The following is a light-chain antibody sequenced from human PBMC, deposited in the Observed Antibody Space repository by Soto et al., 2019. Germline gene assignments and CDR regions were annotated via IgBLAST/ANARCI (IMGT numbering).Light chain of an antibody. CDR3: TSYTSTSTPWV. CDR1: SSDVGGYNY. CDR2: DVS. V-gene: IGLV2-14*01. Sequence: SALTQPASVSGSPGQSITISCTGASSDVGGYNYVSWYQQHPGKAPKLLVYDVSNRPSGISNRFSGSKSGNTASLTISGLQAEDEGDYYCTSYTSTSTPWVFGGGTKLAVL. J-gene: IGLJ3*02.